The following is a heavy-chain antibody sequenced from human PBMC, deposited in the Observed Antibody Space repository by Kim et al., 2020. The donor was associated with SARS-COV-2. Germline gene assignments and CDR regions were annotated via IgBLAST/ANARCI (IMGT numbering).Heavy chain of an antibody. CDR2: ISGSGGST. V-gene: IGHV3-23*01. D-gene: IGHD3-3*01. CDR3: AKDPVGVVTNLDY. J-gene: IGHJ4*02. CDR1: GFTFSSYA. Sequence: GGSLRLSCAASGFTFSSYAMSWVRQAPGKGLEWVSTISGSGGSTYYADSVKGRFTISRDNSKNTLYLQMNSLRAEDTAVYYCAKDPVGVVTNLDYWGQGTLVTVSS.